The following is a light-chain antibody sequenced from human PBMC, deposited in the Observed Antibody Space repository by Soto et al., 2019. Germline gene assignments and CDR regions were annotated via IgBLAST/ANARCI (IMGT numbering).Light chain of an antibody. V-gene: IGKV3-20*01. CDR3: LRYGDSPPAYT. CDR2: GAS. Sequence: EIVMTQSPGTVSLSPGERATLSCRASQSVSSRNLAWYRQKPGQAPSLLIFGASNRATGIPDRFSGSGSGTDFTLTISRLEPEDCAVYYCLRYGDSPPAYTFGQGTKLELK. J-gene: IGKJ2*01. CDR1: QSVSSRN.